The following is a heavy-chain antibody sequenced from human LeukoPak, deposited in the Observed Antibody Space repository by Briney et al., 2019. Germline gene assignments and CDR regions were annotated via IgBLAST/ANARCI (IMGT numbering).Heavy chain of an antibody. CDR3: ARGPTVLTPDY. CDR1: GYTFTGYY. D-gene: IGHD4-23*01. Sequence: ASGRVSCKASGYTFTGYYMHWVRQGPGQGLEWMGCINPKTGVTNYAQRFQGRVTVTTDKSISTAYMDLSNLRSDDTPLYYRARGPTVLTPDYWGQGTLVTVFS. V-gene: IGHV1-2*02. CDR2: INPKTGVT. J-gene: IGHJ4*02.